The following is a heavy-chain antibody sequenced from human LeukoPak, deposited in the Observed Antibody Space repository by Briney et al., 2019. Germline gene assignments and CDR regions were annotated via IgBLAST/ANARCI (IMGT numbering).Heavy chain of an antibody. D-gene: IGHD3-22*01. J-gene: IGHJ4*02. Sequence: GGSLRLSXAASGFTFNNYAMSWVRQCPGKGLEWLSAISASGASTYYADSVKGRFTISRDNSKNTLNLQMNSLRVEDTAVYYCAKMISSGYSADFDYWGQGTLVTVSS. CDR3: AKMISSGYSADFDY. CDR1: GFTFNNYA. V-gene: IGHV3-23*01. CDR2: ISASGAST.